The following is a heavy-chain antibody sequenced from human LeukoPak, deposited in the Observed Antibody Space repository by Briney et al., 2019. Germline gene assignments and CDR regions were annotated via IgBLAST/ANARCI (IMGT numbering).Heavy chain of an antibody. J-gene: IGHJ3*01. CDR2: ISGSRGDT. V-gene: IGHV3-23*01. D-gene: IGHD2-21*01. CDR3: AKDRRFPDDVLDL. Sequence: GGSLRLSCVASGFTLNNYAMSWVRPAPGKGLEWVSDISGSRGDTYSAASVQGRFTHSRDNSRNTLYLQMNSLRAEDTALYYCAKDRRFPDDVLDLWGQGTLVTVSS. CDR1: GFTLNNYA.